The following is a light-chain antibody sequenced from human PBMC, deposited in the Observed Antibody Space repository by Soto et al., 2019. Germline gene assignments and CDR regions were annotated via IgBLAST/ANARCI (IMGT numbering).Light chain of an antibody. CDR3: AAWDDTLNGYV. J-gene: IGLJ1*01. Sequence: QSVLTQPASVSGSPGQSITISCSGSTSNIGRNTVNWYQQLPGTAPKTLIYSNNQRPSGVPDRFSGSKAGTSGSLAISGLLSEDEADYYCAAWDDTLNGYVFGTGTKVTGL. CDR2: SNN. V-gene: IGLV1-44*01. CDR1: TSNIGRNT.